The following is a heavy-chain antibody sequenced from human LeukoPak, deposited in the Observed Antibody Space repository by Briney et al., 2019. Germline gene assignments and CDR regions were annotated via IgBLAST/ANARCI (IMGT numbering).Heavy chain of an antibody. V-gene: IGHV5-51*01. CDR2: IYPGDSDT. Sequence: GESLKISCKGSGYSFTSYWIGWVRQIPGKGLEWMGIIYPGDSDTRYSPPFQGQVPISADKSISTAYLQWSSLKASDTAMYYCARHGIYYYDSSGPDYWGQGTLVTVSS. CDR3: ARHGIYYYDSSGPDY. J-gene: IGHJ4*02. D-gene: IGHD3-22*01. CDR1: GYSFTSYW.